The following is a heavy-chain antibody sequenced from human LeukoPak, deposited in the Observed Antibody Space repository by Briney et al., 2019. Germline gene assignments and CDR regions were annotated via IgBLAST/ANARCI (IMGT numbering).Heavy chain of an antibody. CDR3: ATGRGYDFWSDLDY. D-gene: IGHD3-3*01. CDR1: GYTLTELS. Sequence: ASVTVSCKVSGYTLTELSMHWVRQAPGKGPEWMGGFDPEDGETIYAQKFQGRVTMTEDTSTDTAYMELSSLRSEDTAVYYCATGRGYDFWSDLDYWGQGTLVTVSS. CDR2: FDPEDGET. J-gene: IGHJ4*02. V-gene: IGHV1-24*01.